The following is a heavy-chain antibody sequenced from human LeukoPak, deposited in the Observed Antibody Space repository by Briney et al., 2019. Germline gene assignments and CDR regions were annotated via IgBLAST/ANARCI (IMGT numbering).Heavy chain of an antibody. CDR1: GYTFTSYG. V-gene: IGHV1-18*01. CDR3: ARDYGIAVAGFFSVGGFRMDV. CDR2: ISAYNGNT. D-gene: IGHD6-19*01. J-gene: IGHJ6*02. Sequence: SVKVSCKASGYTFTSYGISWVRQAPGQGLEWMGGISAYNGNTNYAQKLQGRVTMTTDTSTSTAYMELRSLRSDDTAVYYCARDYGIAVAGFFSVGGFRMDVWGQGTTVTVSS.